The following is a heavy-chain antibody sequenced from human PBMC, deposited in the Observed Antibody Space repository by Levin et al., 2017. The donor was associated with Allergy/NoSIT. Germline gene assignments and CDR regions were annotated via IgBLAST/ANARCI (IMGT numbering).Heavy chain of an antibody. D-gene: IGHD5-18*01. CDR3: ARGGIQLWFKDYYGMDV. Sequence: KISCKASGGTFSSYAISWVRHAPGQGLEWMGGIIPIFGTANYAQKFQGRVTITADESTSTAYMELSSLRSEDTAVYYCARGGIQLWFKDYYGMDVWGQGTTVTVSS. J-gene: IGHJ6*02. V-gene: IGHV1-69*01. CDR1: GGTFSSYA. CDR2: IIPIFGTA.